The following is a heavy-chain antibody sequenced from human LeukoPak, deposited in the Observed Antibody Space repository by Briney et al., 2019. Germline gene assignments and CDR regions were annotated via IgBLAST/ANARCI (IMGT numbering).Heavy chain of an antibody. D-gene: IGHD5-18*01. CDR1: GGSISSGDYY. CDR2: IYYSGST. Sequence: PSQTLSLTCTVSGGSISSGDYYWSWIRQHPGKGLEWIGYIYYSGSTYYNPSLKSRVTISVDTSKNQFSLKLSSVTAADTAVYYCARGGGYSYGTFDYWGQGTLVTVSS. CDR3: ARGGGYSYGTFDY. J-gene: IGHJ4*02. V-gene: IGHV4-30-4*01.